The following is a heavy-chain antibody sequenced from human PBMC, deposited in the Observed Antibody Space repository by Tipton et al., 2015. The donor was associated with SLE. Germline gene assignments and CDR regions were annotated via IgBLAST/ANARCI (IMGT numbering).Heavy chain of an antibody. CDR3: ARRYCTNGVCSDFDY. J-gene: IGHJ4*02. Sequence: TLSLTCAVYGGSFSGYYWSWIRQPPGKGLEWIGEINHSGSTNYNPSLKSRVTISVDTSKNQFSLKLSSVTAADTAVYYCARRYCTNGVCSDFDYWGQGTLVTVSS. V-gene: IGHV4-34*01. CDR1: GGSFSGYY. D-gene: IGHD2-8*01. CDR2: INHSGST.